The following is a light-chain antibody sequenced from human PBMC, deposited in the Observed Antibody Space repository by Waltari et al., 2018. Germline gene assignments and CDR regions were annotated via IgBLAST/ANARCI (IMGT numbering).Light chain of an antibody. Sequence: SCRALQGVSSFLAWYQPKRGQAPRLLIYDASTRATGIPARFSGSGSGTDFTLTISSLEPEDFAVYYCQQRKTWPITFGQGTRLEIK. V-gene: IGKV3-11*01. J-gene: IGKJ5*01. CDR1: QGVSSF. CDR3: QQRKTWPIT. CDR2: DAS.